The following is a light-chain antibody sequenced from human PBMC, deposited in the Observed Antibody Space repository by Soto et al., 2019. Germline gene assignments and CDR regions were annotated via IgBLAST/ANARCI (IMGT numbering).Light chain of an antibody. V-gene: IGKV1-33*01. CDR2: DAS. CDR3: QQYGSSPLYA. Sequence: DIQMTQPPSPLSASVGDRVTITCQASQDISNYLNWYQQKPGKAPKLLIYDASNLETGVPSRFSGSGSGTDFTFTISSLQPEDFAVYYCQQYGSSPLYAFGQGTKLEIK. J-gene: IGKJ2*01. CDR1: QDISNY.